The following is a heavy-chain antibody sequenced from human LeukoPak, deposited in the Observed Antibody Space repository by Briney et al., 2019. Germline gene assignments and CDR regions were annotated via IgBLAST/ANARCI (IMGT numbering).Heavy chain of an antibody. CDR3: ARALYDSSGYYYAFDI. D-gene: IGHD3-22*01. CDR1: GYTFTSYD. CDR2: MNPNSGNT. Sequence: ASVKVSCKASGYTFTSYDINWVRQATGQGLEWMGWMNPNSGNTGYAQKFQGRVTITSNTSISTAYMELSSLRSEDTGVYYCARALYDSSGYYYAFDIWGQGTMVTVSS. V-gene: IGHV1-8*03. J-gene: IGHJ3*02.